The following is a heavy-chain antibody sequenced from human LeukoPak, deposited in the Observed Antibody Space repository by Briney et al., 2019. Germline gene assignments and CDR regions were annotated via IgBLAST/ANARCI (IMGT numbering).Heavy chain of an antibody. CDR3: ARVEIEASGYVVDY. V-gene: IGHV4-34*01. Sequence: KPSETLSLTCAVYGGPLSDYHWRWIRQPPGKGLEWIGEISHSGSTNYNPSLKSRVTISVDTSKNQFSLKSSSVTAADTAVYYCARVEIEASGYVVDYWGQGTLVTVSP. D-gene: IGHD6-25*01. CDR1: GGPLSDYH. CDR2: ISHSGST. J-gene: IGHJ4*02.